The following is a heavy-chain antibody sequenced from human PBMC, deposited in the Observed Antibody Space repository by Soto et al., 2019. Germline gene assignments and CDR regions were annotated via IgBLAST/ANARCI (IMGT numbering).Heavy chain of an antibody. CDR2: IYYSGST. J-gene: IGHJ4*02. CDR3: ARGLGGEYRYSGDY. D-gene: IGHD3-9*01. Sequence: TVSGGSISSGDYYWSWIRQPPGKGLEWIGYIYYSGSTYYNPSLKSRVTISVDTSKNQFSLKLSSVTAADTAVYYCARGLGGEYRYSGDYWGQGTLVTVSS. CDR1: GGSISSGDYY. V-gene: IGHV4-30-4*01.